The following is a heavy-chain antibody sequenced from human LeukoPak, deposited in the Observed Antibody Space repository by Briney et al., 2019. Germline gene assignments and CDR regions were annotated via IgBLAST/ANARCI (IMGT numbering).Heavy chain of an antibody. CDR2: ISGSGGST. CDR3: ANWGCSSTSCLDYFDY. D-gene: IGHD2-2*01. CDR1: GFTFSSYA. J-gene: IGHJ4*02. V-gene: IGHV3-23*01. Sequence: GGSLRLSCAASGFTFSSYAMSWVRQAPGKGLEWVSAISGSGGSTYCADSVKGRFTISRDNSKNTLYLQMNSLRAEDTAVYYCANWGCSSTSCLDYFDYWGQGTLVTVSS.